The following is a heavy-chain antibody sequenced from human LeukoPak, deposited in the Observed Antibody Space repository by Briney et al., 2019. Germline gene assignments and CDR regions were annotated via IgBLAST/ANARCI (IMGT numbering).Heavy chain of an antibody. CDR1: GYTFTSYG. D-gene: IGHD3-9*01. J-gene: IGHJ6*03. CDR2: ISAYNGNT. CDR3: ARSYTYYDILTGYYFDYYYYYMDV. V-gene: IGHV1-18*01. Sequence: GASVKVSCKASGYTFTSYGISWVRQAPGQGLEWMGWISAYNGNTNYAQKLQGRVTMTTDTSTSTAYMELRSLRSDDTAVYYCARSYTYYDILTGYYFDYYYYYMDVWGKGTTVTISS.